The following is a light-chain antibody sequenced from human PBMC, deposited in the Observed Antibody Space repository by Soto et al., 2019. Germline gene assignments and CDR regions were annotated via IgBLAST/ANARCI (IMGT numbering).Light chain of an antibody. CDR1: QDISNK. Sequence: DIQMTQSPSSLSTSIGDRVTITCQASQDISNKLNWYQQKPGKAPKLLMYDASKLETGVPSRFSGSGSGTEFTFTISSLQPEDTATYYCQQYDNLPVTFGQGTKLEI. CDR3: QQYDNLPVT. J-gene: IGKJ2*01. CDR2: DAS. V-gene: IGKV1-33*01.